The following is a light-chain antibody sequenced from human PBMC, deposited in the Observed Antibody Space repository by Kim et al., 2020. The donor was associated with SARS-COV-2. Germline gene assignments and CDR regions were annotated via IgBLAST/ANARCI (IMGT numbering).Light chain of an antibody. CDR3: QQYGSSPQT. CDR2: DAS. V-gene: IGKV3-20*01. J-gene: IGKJ1*01. Sequence: EIVLTQSPGTLSLSPGERATFSCRASQSVSSSYSAWYQQKPGQAPRLIIYDASTRATGIPDRFSGSGSGTDFTLTISRLEPEDFAVYYCQQYGSSPQTFGQGTKVDIK. CDR1: QSVSSSY.